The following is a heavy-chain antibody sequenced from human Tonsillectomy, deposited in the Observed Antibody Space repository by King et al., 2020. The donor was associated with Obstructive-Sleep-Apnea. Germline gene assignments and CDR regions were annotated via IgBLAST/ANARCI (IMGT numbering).Heavy chain of an antibody. V-gene: IGHV4-28*01. CDR3: ARSDVTGYGGVDI. D-gene: IGHD5-12*01. J-gene: IGHJ3*02. Sequence: QLQESGPGLVKLSDTLSLTCAVSGYSISSSNWWGWIGQPPGKGLEWIGYIYYSGTTYYNPSLRSRFTLSVDTSKNQFSLKLSSVTAVDTAVYYCARSDVTGYGGVDIWGQGTMVTVSS. CDR1: GYSISSSNW. CDR2: IYYSGTT.